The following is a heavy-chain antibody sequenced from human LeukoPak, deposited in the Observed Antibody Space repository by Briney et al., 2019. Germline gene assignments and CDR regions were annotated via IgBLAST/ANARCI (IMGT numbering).Heavy chain of an antibody. Sequence: SETLSLTCTVSADSLSSGGHYWAWIRQFPGKGLESIGFIHHSGRSRRNPSLKDRVAISVDTSRKQFALKLSSVTAADTAMYYCARGGNRFGGFYFDYWGQGIQVIVSS. CDR3: ARGGNRFGGFYFDY. V-gene: IGHV4-31*03. D-gene: IGHD3-10*01. J-gene: IGHJ4*02. CDR1: ADSLSSGGHY. CDR2: IHHSGRS.